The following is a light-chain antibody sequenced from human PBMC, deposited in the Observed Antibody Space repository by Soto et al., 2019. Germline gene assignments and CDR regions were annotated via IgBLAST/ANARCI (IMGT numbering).Light chain of an antibody. Sequence: EIVMTQSPATLTVSPGERATLSCRASQSVKSNLAWYQHKPGQAPRLLIHGASTRATGIPARFSGSGSGTEFILTISSLQSEDFAVYYCQEYNNWPGTFGQGTKVEIK. CDR1: QSVKSN. CDR3: QEYNNWPGT. CDR2: GAS. V-gene: IGKV3-15*01. J-gene: IGKJ1*01.